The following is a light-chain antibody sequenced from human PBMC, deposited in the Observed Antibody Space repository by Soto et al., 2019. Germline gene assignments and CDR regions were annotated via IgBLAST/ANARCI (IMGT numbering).Light chain of an antibody. Sequence: QPVLTQPPSVSGAPGQRVTISCTGSSSNIGAGYDVHWYQQLPGTAPKLLIYGNSNRPSGVPDRFSGSKSGTSASLAITGLQAEDEADYYCQSYGSSQSGLYVYGTGTKLTVL. CDR1: SSNIGAGYD. CDR3: QSYGSSQSGLYV. V-gene: IGLV1-40*01. CDR2: GNS. J-gene: IGLJ1*01.